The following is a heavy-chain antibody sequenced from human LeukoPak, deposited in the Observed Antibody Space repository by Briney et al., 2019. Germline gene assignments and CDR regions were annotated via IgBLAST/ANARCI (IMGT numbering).Heavy chain of an antibody. J-gene: IGHJ4*02. Sequence: ASVKVSCKASGYTFTSYGISWVRQAPGQGLEWMGWISAYNGNTNYAQKLQGRVTMTTDTSTSTAYMELRSLRSDDTAVYYCARDLGSYGSGSYPLFDYWGQGTLVTVSS. D-gene: IGHD3-10*01. V-gene: IGHV1-18*01. CDR2: ISAYNGNT. CDR3: ARDLGSYGSGSYPLFDY. CDR1: GYTFTSYG.